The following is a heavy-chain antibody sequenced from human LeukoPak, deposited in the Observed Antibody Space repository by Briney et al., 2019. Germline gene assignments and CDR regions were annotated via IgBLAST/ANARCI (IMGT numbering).Heavy chain of an antibody. CDR3: ARDSTVTGAGLCDY. D-gene: IGHD4-17*01. Sequence: GGSLRLSCAASGFTFSSYSMNWVRQAPGKGLEWVSSISSSSSYIYYADSVKGRFTISRDNAKNSLYLQMNSLRAEDTAVYYCARDSTVTGAGLCDYWGQGTLVTVSS. J-gene: IGHJ4*02. CDR1: GFTFSSYS. CDR2: ISSSSSYI. V-gene: IGHV3-21*01.